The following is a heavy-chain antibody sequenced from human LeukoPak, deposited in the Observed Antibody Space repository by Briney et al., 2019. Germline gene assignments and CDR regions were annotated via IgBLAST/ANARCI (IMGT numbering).Heavy chain of an antibody. CDR3: ARVRGIAAVNFDY. CDR2: INPNSGGT. Sequence: ASVKVSCKASGYTFTGYYMHWVRQAPGQGLEWMGWINPNSGGTNYAQKFQGRVTMTRDTSVSTAYMELSRLRSDDTAVYYCARVRGIAAVNFDYWGQGTLVTVSS. J-gene: IGHJ4*02. CDR1: GYTFTGYY. D-gene: IGHD6-13*01. V-gene: IGHV1-2*02.